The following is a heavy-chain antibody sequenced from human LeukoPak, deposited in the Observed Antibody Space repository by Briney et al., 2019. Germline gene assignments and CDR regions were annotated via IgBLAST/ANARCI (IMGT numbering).Heavy chain of an antibody. CDR3: ARDPVVQFGELLGYFDD. Sequence: GGSLRLSCAASGFTFSSYGMHWVRQAPGKGLEWVAVIWYDGSNKYYADSVKGRFTISRDNSKNTLYLQMNSLRAEDTAVYYCARDPVVQFGELLGYFDDWGQGTLVTVSS. D-gene: IGHD3-10*01. CDR2: IWYDGSNK. V-gene: IGHV3-33*01. J-gene: IGHJ4*02. CDR1: GFTFSSYG.